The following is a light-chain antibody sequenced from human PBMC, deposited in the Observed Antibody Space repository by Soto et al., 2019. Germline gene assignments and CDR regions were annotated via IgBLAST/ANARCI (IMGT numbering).Light chain of an antibody. Sequence: QSVLTQPASVSGSPGQSITISCTGTSSDVGGYNYVSWYQQHPGKAPKLMIYDVSDRPSGVSNRFSGSKSGNTASLTIPGLQAEDEADYYCSSYTSSSSIFGGGTKLTVL. CDR1: SSDVGGYNY. CDR2: DVS. J-gene: IGLJ2*01. V-gene: IGLV2-14*01. CDR3: SSYTSSSSI.